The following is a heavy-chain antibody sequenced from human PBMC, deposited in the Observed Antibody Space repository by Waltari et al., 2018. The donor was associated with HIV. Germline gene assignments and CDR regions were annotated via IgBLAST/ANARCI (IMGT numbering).Heavy chain of an antibody. CDR3: ARQSDLSSGWTPEGGTDAFDV. V-gene: IGHV4-59*08. CDR2: IFYSGST. CDR1: GGSISSYY. Sequence: QVQLQESGPGLVKPSETLSLTCTVSGGSISSYYWSWIRQPPGKGLEWIGYIFYSGSTNYNPSLKSRVTISVDTSKNQFSLKLSSVTAADTAVYYCARQSDLSSGWTPEGGTDAFDVWGQGTMVTVSS. D-gene: IGHD6-19*01. J-gene: IGHJ3*01.